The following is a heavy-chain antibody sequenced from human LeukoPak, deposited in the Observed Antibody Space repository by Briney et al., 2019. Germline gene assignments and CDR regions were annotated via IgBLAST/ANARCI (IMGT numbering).Heavy chain of an antibody. D-gene: IGHD3-10*01. Sequence: GGSLRLSCAASGFTFSSYNMNWVRQAPGKGLEWVSSISSSSSYIYYADSVKGRFTISRDNAKNSLYLQMNSLRVEDTAVYYCARDSLWFGELLDYWGQGTLVTVSS. CDR2: ISSSSSYI. J-gene: IGHJ4*02. V-gene: IGHV3-21*01. CDR3: ARDSLWFGELLDY. CDR1: GFTFSSYN.